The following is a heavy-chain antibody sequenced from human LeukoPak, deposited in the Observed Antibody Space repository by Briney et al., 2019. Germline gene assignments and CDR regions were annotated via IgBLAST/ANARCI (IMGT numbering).Heavy chain of an antibody. CDR1: GFTFSTYG. CDR3: ARASPSGYDY. V-gene: IGHV3-48*02. Sequence: GSLRLSCAASGFTFSTYGMYWVRQAPGKGLEWVSYVSHTSDAIYYPDSVKGRFTISRDNAKNSLYLQMNSLRDEDTAVYYCARASPSGYDYWGQGTLVTVSS. J-gene: IGHJ4*02. D-gene: IGHD3-22*01. CDR2: VSHTSDAI.